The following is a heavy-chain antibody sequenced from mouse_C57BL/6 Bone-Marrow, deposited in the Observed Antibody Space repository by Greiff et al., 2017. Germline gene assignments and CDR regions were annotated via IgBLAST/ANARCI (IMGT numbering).Heavy chain of an antibody. Sequence: EVKLEESGGGLVKPGGSLKLSCAASGFTFSSYAMSWVRQTPEKRLEWVATISDGGSYTYYPDNVKGRFTISRDNAKNNLYLQMSHLKSEDTAMYYCARDVRSYYYAMDYWGQGTSVTVSS. V-gene: IGHV5-4*01. CDR1: GFTFSSYA. CDR3: ARDVRSYYYAMDY. CDR2: ISDGGSYT. J-gene: IGHJ4*01.